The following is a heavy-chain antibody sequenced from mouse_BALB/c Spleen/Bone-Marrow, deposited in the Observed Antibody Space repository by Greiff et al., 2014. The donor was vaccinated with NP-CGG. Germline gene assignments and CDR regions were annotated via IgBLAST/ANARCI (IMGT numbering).Heavy chain of an antibody. V-gene: IGHV1-4*02. CDR3: TRGLPDY. CDR2: INPSSGYI. CDR1: GYTFINYL. Sequence: VQLQQSAAELARPGASVKMSCKASGYTFINYLIHWIKKGPGQGLEWIGYINPSSGYIEYNQNFKDKTTLTADKSSSTAYMQLSSLTSEDSAVYYCTRGLPDYWGQGTSVTVSS. J-gene: IGHJ4*01.